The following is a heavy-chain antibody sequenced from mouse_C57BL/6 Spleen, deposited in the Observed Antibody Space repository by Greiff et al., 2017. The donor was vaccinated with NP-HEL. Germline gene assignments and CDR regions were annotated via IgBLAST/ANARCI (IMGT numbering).Heavy chain of an antibody. CDR2: LSSGSSTI. D-gene: IGHD1-1*01. J-gene: IGHJ1*03. Sequence: EVKLVESGGGLVKPGGSLKLSCAASGFTFSDYGMHWVRQAPEKGLEWVAYLSSGSSTISTADTANGRLPISRDNAKNTLFLQMTSLRSEDTAMYYCARMYYGSSYWYFDVWGTGTTVTGSS. CDR3: ARMYYGSSYWYFDV. CDR1: GFTFSDYG. V-gene: IGHV5-17*01.